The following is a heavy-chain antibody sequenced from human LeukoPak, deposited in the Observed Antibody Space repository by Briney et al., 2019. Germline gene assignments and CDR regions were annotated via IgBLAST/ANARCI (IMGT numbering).Heavy chain of an antibody. CDR1: GFTFSSYA. D-gene: IGHD3-10*01. CDR2: ICYDGSNK. V-gene: IGHV3-33*01. J-gene: IGHJ5*02. CDR3: AREGLITMVRGVLNWFDP. Sequence: PGGSLRLSCAASGFTFSSYAIHWVRQAPGKGLEWVAFICYDGSNKYYADSVKGRFTISRDNAKNSLYLQMRSLRAEDTGVYNCAREGLITMVRGVLNWFDPWGQGSLVTVSS.